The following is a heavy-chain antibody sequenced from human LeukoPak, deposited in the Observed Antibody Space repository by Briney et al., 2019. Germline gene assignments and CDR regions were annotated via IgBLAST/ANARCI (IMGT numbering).Heavy chain of an antibody. Sequence: SVKVSCKASGGTFSSYPISWVRQAPGQGLEWMGGIIPMFDTADFAQKFQGRVTITADTSTSTAYMQLSSLRSEDTAVYYCARASVGTYYFDYWGQGTLVTVSS. V-gene: IGHV1-69*06. CDR2: IIPMFDTA. D-gene: IGHD5-12*01. CDR1: GGTFSSYP. CDR3: ARASVGTYYFDY. J-gene: IGHJ4*02.